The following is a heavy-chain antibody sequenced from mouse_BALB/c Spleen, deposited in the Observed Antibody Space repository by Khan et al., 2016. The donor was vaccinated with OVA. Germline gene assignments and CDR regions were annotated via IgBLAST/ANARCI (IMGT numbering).Heavy chain of an antibody. V-gene: IGHV3-2*02. CDR1: GYSITSDYA. CDR2: ISYNGNT. CDR3: ARVYGGDFDY. D-gene: IGHD1-1*01. Sequence: QLEESGPGLVKPSQSLSLICTVTGYSITSDYAWNWIRQFPGNKLEWMGFISYNGNTKYNPSLKSRISITRDTSKNQFFLQLNSVTTEDTATYYCARVYGGDFDYWGQGTTLTVSS. J-gene: IGHJ2*01.